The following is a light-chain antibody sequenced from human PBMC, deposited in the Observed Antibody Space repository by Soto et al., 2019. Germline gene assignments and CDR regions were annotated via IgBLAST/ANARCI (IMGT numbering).Light chain of an antibody. CDR2: EGT. CDR1: SSDIGSYNL. CDR3: CSYAGYSSLL. J-gene: IGLJ3*02. Sequence: QSALTQPASVSGSPGQSITISCTGTSSDIGSYNLVSWYQQHPDKAPKLMSYEGTKRPSGVSNRFSGFKYGNTASLTISGLQAEDEADYYCCSYAGYSSLLFGGGTKLPVL. V-gene: IGLV2-23*01.